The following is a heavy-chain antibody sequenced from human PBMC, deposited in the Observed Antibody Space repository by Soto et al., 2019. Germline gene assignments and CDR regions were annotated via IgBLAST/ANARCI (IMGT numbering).Heavy chain of an antibody. Sequence: GGSLRLSCAASGFTFDDYTMHWVRQAPGKGLEWVSLISWDGGSTYYADSVKGRFTISRDNSKNSLYLQMNSLRAEDTAVYYCARSDYGDYVEHYNWNDQQGWTDAFDIWGQGTMVTVSS. CDR2: ISWDGGST. V-gene: IGHV3-43*01. J-gene: IGHJ3*02. CDR3: ARSDYGDYVEHYNWNDQQGWTDAFDI. D-gene: IGHD1-20*01. CDR1: GFTFDDYT.